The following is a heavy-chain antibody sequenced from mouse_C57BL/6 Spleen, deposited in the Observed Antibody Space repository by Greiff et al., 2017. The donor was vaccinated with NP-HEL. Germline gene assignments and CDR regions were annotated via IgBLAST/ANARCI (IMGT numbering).Heavy chain of an antibody. Sequence: VQLQQSGAELAKPGASVKLSCKASGYTFTSYWMHWVKQRPGQGLEWIGYINPSNGYTKYNQKFKDKATLTADKSSSTAYMQLSSLTYEDSAVYYSGKRDAMDYWGQGTSVTVSS. J-gene: IGHJ4*01. CDR2: INPSNGYT. CDR3: GKRDAMDY. CDR1: GYTFTSYW. V-gene: IGHV1-7*01.